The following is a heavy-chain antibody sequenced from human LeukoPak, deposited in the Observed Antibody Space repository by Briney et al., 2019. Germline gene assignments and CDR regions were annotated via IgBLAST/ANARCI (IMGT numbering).Heavy chain of an antibody. V-gene: IGHV1-69*06. J-gene: IGHJ4*02. Sequence: ASVKVTCQASGGTFSSYAISWVRQAPGQGLEWMGGIIPIFGTANYAQKFQGRVTITADKSTSTAYMELSSLRSEDTAVYYCARSNGDGYNLYYYWGQGTLVTVSS. CDR2: IIPIFGTA. CDR3: ARSNGDGYNLYYY. CDR1: GGTFSSYA. D-gene: IGHD5-24*01.